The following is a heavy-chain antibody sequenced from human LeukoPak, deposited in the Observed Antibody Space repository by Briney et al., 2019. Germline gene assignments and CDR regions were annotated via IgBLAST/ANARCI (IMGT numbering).Heavy chain of an antibody. Sequence: ASVKVSCKVSGYTLTELSMHWVRQAPGKGLEWMGGFDPEDGETIYAQKFQGRVTMTEDTSTDTAYMELSSLRSEDTAVYYCARDRSYYYDSSGYYPLDYWGQGTLVTVSS. CDR1: GYTLTELS. V-gene: IGHV1-24*01. CDR2: FDPEDGET. J-gene: IGHJ4*02. D-gene: IGHD3-22*01. CDR3: ARDRSYYYDSSGYYPLDY.